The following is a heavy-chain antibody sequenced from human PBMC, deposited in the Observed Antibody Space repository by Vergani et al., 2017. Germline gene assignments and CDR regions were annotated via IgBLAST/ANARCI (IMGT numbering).Heavy chain of an antibody. V-gene: IGHV3-66*01. D-gene: IGHD3-3*01. CDR2: IYSGGST. Sequence: EVQLVESGGGLVKPGGSLRLSCAASGFTFSSYSMNWVRQAPGKGLEWVSVIYSGGSTYYADSVKGRFTISRDNSKNTLYLQMNSLRAEDTAVYYCARASKDLRFLSLVATDYWYFDLWGRGTLVTVSS. J-gene: IGHJ2*01. CDR3: ARASKDLRFLSLVATDYWYFDL. CDR1: GFTFSSYS.